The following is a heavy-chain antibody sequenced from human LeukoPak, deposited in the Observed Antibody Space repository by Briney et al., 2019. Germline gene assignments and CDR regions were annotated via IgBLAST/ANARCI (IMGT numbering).Heavy chain of an antibody. Sequence: GGSLRLSCAASGFTLRSYAITWVRQAPGKGLEWVSGISGGTGSTYYADSVKGRFTISRDNSKNTLYLQMNSLRAEDTAVYYCARDSYGMDVWGQGTTVTVSS. J-gene: IGHJ6*02. CDR3: ARDSYGMDV. CDR2: ISGGTGST. CDR1: GFTLRSYA. V-gene: IGHV3-23*01.